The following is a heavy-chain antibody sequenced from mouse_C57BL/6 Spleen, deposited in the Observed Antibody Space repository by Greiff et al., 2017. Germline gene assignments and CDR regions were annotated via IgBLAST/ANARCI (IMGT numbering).Heavy chain of an antibody. CDR2: IYPGSGST. CDR3: ARGCDYDDLLAY. V-gene: IGHV1-55*01. D-gene: IGHD2-4*01. J-gene: IGHJ3*01. Sequence: QVQLQQPGAELVKPGASVKMSCKASGYTFTSYWITWVKQRPGQGLEWIGDIYPGSGSTNYNEKFKSKATLTVDTSSSTAYMQLSSLTSEDSAVYYCARGCDYDDLLAYWGQGTLVTVSA. CDR1: GYTFTSYW.